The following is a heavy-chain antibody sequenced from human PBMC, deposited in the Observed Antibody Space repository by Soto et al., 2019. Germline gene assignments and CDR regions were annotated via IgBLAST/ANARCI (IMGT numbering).Heavy chain of an antibody. V-gene: IGHV3-9*01. D-gene: IGHD6-19*01. CDR2: ISWNSGSI. CDR3: ATEKRHSSYWTGAFDM. CDR1: GFTFDDYA. J-gene: IGHJ3*02. Sequence: EVQLVESGGGLVQPGRSLRLSCAASGFTFDDYAMHWVRQAPGKGLEWVSGISWNSGSIGYADSVKGRFTISRDNAKNSLYLQMNSLRAEDTALYYCATEKRHSSYWTGAFDMWGQGTVVTVSS.